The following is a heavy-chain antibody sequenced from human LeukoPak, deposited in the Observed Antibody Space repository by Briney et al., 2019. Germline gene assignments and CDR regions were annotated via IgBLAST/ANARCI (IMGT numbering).Heavy chain of an antibody. CDR3: ARTYCAAGTCYDTFDI. Sequence: SETLSLTCTVSGGSIGNYYWGWIRQPPGKELEWIAYIFHSGSTNYNPSLKSRVTISLDTSKNQFSLRMNSVTAADTAVYYCARTYCAAGTCYDTFDIWGQGTLVTVSS. CDR1: GGSIGNYY. CDR2: IFHSGST. V-gene: IGHV4-59*01. D-gene: IGHD2-15*01. J-gene: IGHJ3*02.